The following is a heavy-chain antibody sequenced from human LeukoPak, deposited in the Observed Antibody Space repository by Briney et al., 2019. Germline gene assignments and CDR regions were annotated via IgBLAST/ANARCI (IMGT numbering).Heavy chain of an antibody. J-gene: IGHJ5*02. Sequence: PGGSQRLSCAASGFTFSSYAMSWVRQAPGKGLEWVSAISGSGGSTYYADSVKGRFTISRDNSKNTLYLQMNSLRAEDTAVYYCARLNGSGTRKGTNWFDPWGQGTLVIVSS. V-gene: IGHV3-23*01. CDR2: ISGSGGST. CDR1: GFTFSSYA. CDR3: ARLNGSGTRKGTNWFDP. D-gene: IGHD3-3*01.